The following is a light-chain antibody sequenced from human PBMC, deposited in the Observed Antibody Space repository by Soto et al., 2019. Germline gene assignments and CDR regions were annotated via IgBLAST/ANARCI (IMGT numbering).Light chain of an antibody. Sequence: QSALTQPASVSGSPGQSITIPCTGTSSDVGGYNYVSWFQHRPGKAPKLMIYEVSNRPSGVPNRFSASKSGNTASLTISGLQDEDEAYYFCSSYTDSGSLYVFATGTNV. V-gene: IGLV2-14*01. CDR1: SSDVGGYNY. CDR2: EVS. J-gene: IGLJ1*01. CDR3: SSYTDSGSLYV.